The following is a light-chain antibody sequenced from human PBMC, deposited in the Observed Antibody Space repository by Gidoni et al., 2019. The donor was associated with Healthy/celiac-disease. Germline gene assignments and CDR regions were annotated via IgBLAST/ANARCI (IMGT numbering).Light chain of an antibody. CDR3: AAWDDSFVV. CDR1: SSNIGSNT. V-gene: IGLV1-44*01. CDR2: SNN. Sequence: QSVLTQPPSASGTPGQRVTISCSGSSSNIGSNTVNWYQQLPGTAPKLLIYSNNQRPSGVPDRFSGSKSGTSASLAISGLQSEDEADYYCAAWDDSFVVFGGGTKLTAL. J-gene: IGLJ2*01.